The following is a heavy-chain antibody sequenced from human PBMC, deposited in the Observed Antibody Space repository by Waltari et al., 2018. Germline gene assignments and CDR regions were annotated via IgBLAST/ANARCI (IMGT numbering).Heavy chain of an antibody. Sequence: QVQLLASGGGVVQPGRSLGLSLAASGLSFSTYGMAWVRQSPGKGLEXVAFIRYDESDTYYADSVXGRFTISRDNSKNTLYLRMNSLRTEDTAVYYCAKXGRFLDLFHYHYMDXWXKXTRVTVSS. CDR1: GLSFSTYG. J-gene: IGHJ6*03. CDR3: AKXGRFLDLFHYHYMDX. V-gene: IGHV3-30*02. CDR2: IRYDESDT. D-gene: IGHD3-3*01.